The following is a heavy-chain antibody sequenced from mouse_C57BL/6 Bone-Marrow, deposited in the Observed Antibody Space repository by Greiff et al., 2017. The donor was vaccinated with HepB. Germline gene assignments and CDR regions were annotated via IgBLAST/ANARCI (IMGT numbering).Heavy chain of an antibody. CDR3: ARKGYSNSFAY. D-gene: IGHD2-5*01. CDR1: GYTFTDYY. J-gene: IGHJ3*01. V-gene: IGHV1-26*01. Sequence: VQLQQSGPELVKPGASVKISCKASGYTFTDYYMNWVKQSHGKSLEWIGDINPNNGGTSYNQKFKGKATLTVDKSSSTAYMELRSLTSEDSAVYDCARKGYSNSFAYWGQGPLVTVSA. CDR2: INPNNGGT.